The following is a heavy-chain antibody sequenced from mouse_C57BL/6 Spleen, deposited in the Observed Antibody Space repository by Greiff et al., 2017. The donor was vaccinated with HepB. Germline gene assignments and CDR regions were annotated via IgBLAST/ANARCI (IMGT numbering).Heavy chain of an antibody. J-gene: IGHJ1*03. V-gene: IGHV7-3*01. CDR2: IRNKANGYTT. CDR1: GFTFTDYY. CDR3: ARWITPRLWYFDV. D-gene: IGHD2-4*01. Sequence: EVKVEESGGGLVQPGGSLSLSCAASGFTFTDYYMSWVRQPPGKALEWLGFIRNKANGYTTEYSASVKGRFTISRDNSQSILYLQMNALRAEDSATYYCARWITPRLWYFDVWGTGTTVTVSS.